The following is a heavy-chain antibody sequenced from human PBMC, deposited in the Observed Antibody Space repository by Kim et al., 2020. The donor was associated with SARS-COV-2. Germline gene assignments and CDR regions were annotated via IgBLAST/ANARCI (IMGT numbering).Heavy chain of an antibody. D-gene: IGHD3-3*01. CDR1: GFTFSSYT. CDR3: ARVVTYYDFWSAYDDGDYFSMDV. J-gene: IGHJ6*02. V-gene: IGHV3-30*14. Sequence: GGSLRLSCAASGFTFSSYTMHWVRQARGKGLEWVAVVGHDGRIKYYADSVKGRYTISRDNSKNTLYLQMNSLRPEDTAVYYCARVVTYYDFWSAYDDGDYFSMDVWGQGTTVTVSS. CDR2: VGHDGRIK.